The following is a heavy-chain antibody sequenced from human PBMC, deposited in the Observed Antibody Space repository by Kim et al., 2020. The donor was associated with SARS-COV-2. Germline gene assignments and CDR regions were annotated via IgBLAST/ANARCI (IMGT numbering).Heavy chain of an antibody. V-gene: IGHV6-1*01. D-gene: IGHD6-19*01. CDR3: AYSSGWYGGFDL. J-gene: IGHJ2*01. Sequence: DSAVSVKSRITTNPDTSMNQFSLQLNSVTPEDTAVYYCAYSSGWYGGFDLWGRGTLVTVSS.